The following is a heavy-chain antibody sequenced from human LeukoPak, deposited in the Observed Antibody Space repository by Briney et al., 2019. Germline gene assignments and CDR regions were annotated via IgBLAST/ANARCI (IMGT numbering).Heavy chain of an antibody. D-gene: IGHD3-10*02. CDR3: AREHPGILCWDV. Sequence: SVKVSCKASGGTFSSYAISWVRQAPGQGLEWMGGIIPIFGTANYAQKFQGRVTITTDESTSTAYMELSSLRSEDTAVYYCAREHPGILCWDVWGKGTTVTVSS. V-gene: IGHV1-69*05. CDR2: IIPIFGTA. CDR1: GGTFSSYA. J-gene: IGHJ6*04.